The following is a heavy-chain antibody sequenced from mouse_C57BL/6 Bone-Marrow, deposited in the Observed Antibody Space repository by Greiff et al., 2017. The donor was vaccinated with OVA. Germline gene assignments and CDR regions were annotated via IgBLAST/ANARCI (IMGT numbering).Heavy chain of an antibody. CDR1: GYTFTDYY. V-gene: IGHV1-76*01. D-gene: IGHD6-1*01. J-gene: IGHJ4*01. CDR3: ARSPSFYAMDY. Sequence: VKLQESGAELVRPGASVKLSCKASGYTFTDYYINWVKQRPGQGLEWIARIYPGSGNTYYNEKFKGKATLTAEKSSSTAYMQLSSLTSEDSAVYFCARSPSFYAMDYWGQGTSVTVSS. CDR2: IYPGSGNT.